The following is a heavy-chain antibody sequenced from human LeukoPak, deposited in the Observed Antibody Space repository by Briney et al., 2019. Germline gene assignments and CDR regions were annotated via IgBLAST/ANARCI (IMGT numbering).Heavy chain of an antibody. CDR3: ARDRDYSSSSPFAS. V-gene: IGHV3-7*01. CDR1: GFTLSSYW. CDR2: INQDGSTK. J-gene: IGHJ5*02. D-gene: IGHD6-13*01. Sequence: GGSLRLSCAASGFTLSSYWMSWVRQAPGKGLEWVANINQDGSTKYYVDSVEGRFTISRDNAKNSLYLQMNSLRAEDTAIYYCARDRDYSSSSPFASWGQGTLVTVSS.